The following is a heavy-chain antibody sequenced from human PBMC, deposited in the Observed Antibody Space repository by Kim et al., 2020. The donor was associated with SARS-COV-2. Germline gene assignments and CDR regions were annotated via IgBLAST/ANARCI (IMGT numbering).Heavy chain of an antibody. D-gene: IGHD2-8*02. V-gene: IGHV3-7*01. CDR3: GAGATPWFDP. Sequence: GGSLRLSCRASGLNFSDFYMTWVRQAPGKRLEWVASINQRGSEKNFVDSVRGRFTISRDNAKNSLSLHMSSLRVEDSALYYCGAGATPWFDPWGQGTLV. CDR1: GLNFSDFY. CDR2: INQRGSEK. J-gene: IGHJ5*02.